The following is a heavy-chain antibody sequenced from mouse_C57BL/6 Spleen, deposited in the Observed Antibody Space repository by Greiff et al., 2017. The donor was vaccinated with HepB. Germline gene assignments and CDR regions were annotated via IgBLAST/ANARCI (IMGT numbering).Heavy chain of an antibody. CDR3: ARRGYSVDWFAY. D-gene: IGHD2-12*01. J-gene: IGHJ3*01. Sequence: VQLQQSGPELVKPGASVKMSCKASGYTFTDYNMHWVKQSHGKSLEWIGYINPNNGGTSYNQKFKGKATLTVNKSSSTAYMELRSLTSEDSAVYYCARRGYSVDWFAYWGQGTLVTVSA. CDR2: INPNNGGT. V-gene: IGHV1-22*01. CDR1: GYTFTDYN.